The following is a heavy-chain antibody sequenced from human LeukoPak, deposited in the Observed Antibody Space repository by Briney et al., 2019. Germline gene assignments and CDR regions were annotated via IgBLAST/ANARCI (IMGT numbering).Heavy chain of an antibody. CDR2: VYYSGST. CDR1: GDSISTYY. J-gene: IGHJ4*02. V-gene: IGHV4-59*01. Sequence: LETLSLTCSVSGDSISTYYWSWIRQPPGKTLEWIGYVYYSGSTDYNPSLKSRVTISVDTSKNQFSLNLNSVTAADTAVYYCSASKQLWLRGLFDYWGQGTLVTVST. CDR3: SASKQLWLRGLFDY. D-gene: IGHD5-18*01.